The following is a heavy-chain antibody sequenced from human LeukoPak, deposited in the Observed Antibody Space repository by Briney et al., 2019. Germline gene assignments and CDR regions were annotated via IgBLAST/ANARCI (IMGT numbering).Heavy chain of an antibody. V-gene: IGHV4-39*07. D-gene: IGHD6-13*01. Sequence: SETLSLTCTVSGGSISSSSYYWGWIRQPPGKGLEWIGSIYYSGSTYYNPSLKSRVTISVDTSKNQFSLKLSSVTAADTAVYYCARELIAAAGIDYWGQGTLVTVSS. CDR1: GGSISSSSYY. J-gene: IGHJ4*02. CDR2: IYYSGST. CDR3: ARELIAAAGIDY.